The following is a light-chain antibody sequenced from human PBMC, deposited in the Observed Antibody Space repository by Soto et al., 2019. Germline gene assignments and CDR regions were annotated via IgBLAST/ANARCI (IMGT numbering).Light chain of an antibody. CDR2: GAS. J-gene: IGKJ2*03. Sequence: EIVMTQSPATLSVSPGERDTLSCRASQSVSSNFAWYQQKPGQAPRLLIYGASTRATGIPARFSGSGSGTEFTLTISSLQSEDFAVYYCQQYNNWPPYGFGQGTKLEIK. CDR1: QSVSSN. CDR3: QQYNNWPPYG. V-gene: IGKV3D-15*01.